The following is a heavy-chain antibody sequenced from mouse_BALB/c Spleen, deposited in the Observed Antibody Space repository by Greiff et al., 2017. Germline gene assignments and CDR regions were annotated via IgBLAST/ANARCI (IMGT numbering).Heavy chain of an antibody. CDR1: GFTFTDYY. Sequence: VKLVESGGGLVQPGGSLRLSCATSGFTFTDYYMSWVRQPPGKGLEWLGVIWAGGSTNYNSALMSRLSISKDNSKSQVFLKMNSLQTDDTAMYYCARAALPLAWFAYWGQGTLVTVSA. CDR3: ARAALPLAWFAY. J-gene: IGHJ3*01. V-gene: IGHV2-9*02. D-gene: IGHD1-2*01. CDR2: IWAGGST.